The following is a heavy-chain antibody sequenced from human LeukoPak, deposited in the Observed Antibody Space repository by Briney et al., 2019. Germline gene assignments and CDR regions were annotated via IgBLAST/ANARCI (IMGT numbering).Heavy chain of an antibody. CDR3: ARVYDFWSGYYHDAFDI. CDR1: GFTFSSYS. D-gene: IGHD3-3*01. CDR2: ISSSSSYI. J-gene: IGHJ3*02. Sequence: GGPLRLSCAASGFTFSSYSMNWVRQAPGKGLEWVSSISSSSSYIYYADSVKGRFTISRDNAKNSLYLQMNSLRAEDTAVYYCARVYDFWSGYYHDAFDIWGQGTMVTVSS. V-gene: IGHV3-21*01.